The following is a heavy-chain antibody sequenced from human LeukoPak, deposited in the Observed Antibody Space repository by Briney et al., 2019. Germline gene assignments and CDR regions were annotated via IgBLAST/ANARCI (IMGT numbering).Heavy chain of an antibody. CDR3: ARRYGDYYDGYYFDY. D-gene: IGHD4-17*01. CDR2: IWYDGSNK. Sequence: GGSLRLSCAASGFTFSSYGMHWVRQAPGKGLEWVAVIWYDGSNKYYADSVKGRFTISRDNSKNTLYLQMNSLRAEDTAVYYCARRYGDYYDGYYFDYWGQGTLVTVSS. V-gene: IGHV3-33*01. J-gene: IGHJ4*02. CDR1: GFTFSSYG.